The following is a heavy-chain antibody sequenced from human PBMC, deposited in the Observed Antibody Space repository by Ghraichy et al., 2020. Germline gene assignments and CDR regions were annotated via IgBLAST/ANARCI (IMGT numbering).Heavy chain of an antibody. CDR2: ISAYNGNT. V-gene: IGHV1-18*04. Sequence: ASVKVSCKASGYTFTSYGISWVRQAPGQGLEWMGWISAYNGNTNYAQKLQGRVTMTTDTSTSTAYMELRSLRSDDTAVYYCARDAIFGVVISYGYYYYGMDVWGQGTTVTVSS. D-gene: IGHD3-3*01. J-gene: IGHJ6*02. CDR1: GYTFTSYG. CDR3: ARDAIFGVVISYGYYYYGMDV.